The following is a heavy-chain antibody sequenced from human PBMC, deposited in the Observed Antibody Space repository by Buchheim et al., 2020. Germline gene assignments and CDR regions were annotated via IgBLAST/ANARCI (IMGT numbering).Heavy chain of an antibody. CDR3: ARDRDRGWFDP. Sequence: QVQLVESGGGLVKPGGSLRLSCAASGFTFSDYYMSWIRQAPGKGLEWVSYISSSSCYTNYADPVKGRFTIPRDNAKNSLHLKMNSLRAEDTAVYYCARDRDRGWFDPWGQGTL. CDR1: GFTFSDYY. V-gene: IGHV3-11*05. J-gene: IGHJ5*02. D-gene: IGHD2-15*01. CDR2: ISSSSCYT.